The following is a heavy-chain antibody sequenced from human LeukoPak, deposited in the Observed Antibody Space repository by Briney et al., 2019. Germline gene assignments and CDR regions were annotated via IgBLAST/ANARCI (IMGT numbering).Heavy chain of an antibody. CDR2: IASSGRNT. J-gene: IGHJ3*01. CDR1: GFNFNDAA. V-gene: IGHV3-23*01. CDR3: AKDIQLSA. Sequence: GGSLRLSCAASGFNFNDAAMTWVRQAPGKGLEWVSLIASSGRNTYYTDSVRGRFTISRDNSEKTLSLQMNSLRVEDTAIYYCAKDIQLSAWGLGTMVTVSS. D-gene: IGHD5-24*01.